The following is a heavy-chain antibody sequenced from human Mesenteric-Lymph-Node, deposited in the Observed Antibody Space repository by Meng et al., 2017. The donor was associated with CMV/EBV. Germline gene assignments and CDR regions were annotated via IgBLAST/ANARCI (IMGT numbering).Heavy chain of an antibody. Sequence: GESLKISCAASGFTFSSYSMIWVRQAPGKGLEWVSSISSSSSYIFYADSVKGRFTISRDNARNSLYLQMNSLRAEDTAVYYCARGGSLRYFDWGTGYFDYWGQGTLVTVSS. D-gene: IGHD3-9*01. CDR2: ISSSSSYI. V-gene: IGHV3-21*01. CDR3: ARGGSLRYFDWGTGYFDY. J-gene: IGHJ4*02. CDR1: GFTFSSYS.